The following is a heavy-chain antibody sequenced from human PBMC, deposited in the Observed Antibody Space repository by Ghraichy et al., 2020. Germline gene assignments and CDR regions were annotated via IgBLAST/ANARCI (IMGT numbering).Heavy chain of an antibody. CDR1: GFTFSSYE. J-gene: IGHJ6*02. Sequence: GGSLRLSCAASGFTFSSYEMNWVRQAPGKGLEWVSYISSSGSTIYYADSVKGRFTISRDNAKNSLYLQMNSLRAEDTAVYYCASLWGQRFGEFPYYYYYGMDVWGQGTTVTVSS. CDR3: ASLWGQRFGEFPYYYYYGMDV. V-gene: IGHV3-48*03. CDR2: ISSSGSTI. D-gene: IGHD3-10*01.